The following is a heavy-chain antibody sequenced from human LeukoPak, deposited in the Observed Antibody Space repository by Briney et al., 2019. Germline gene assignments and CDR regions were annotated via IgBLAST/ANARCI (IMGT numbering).Heavy chain of an antibody. CDR2: IYYSGST. CDR1: GGPISSYY. V-gene: IGHV4-59*01. Sequence: SETLSLTCTVSGGPISSYYWSWIRQPPAKGLEWIGYIYYSGSTNYNPSLKSRVTISVDTSKNQFSLKLSSVTAADTAVYYCARNYYYYMDVWGKGTTVTVSS. CDR3: ARNYYYYMDV. J-gene: IGHJ6*03.